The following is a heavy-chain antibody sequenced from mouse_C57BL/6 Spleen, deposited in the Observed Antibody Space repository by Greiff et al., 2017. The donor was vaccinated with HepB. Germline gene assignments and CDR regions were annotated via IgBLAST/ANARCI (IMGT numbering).Heavy chain of an antibody. CDR2: IYPSDSET. CDR1: GYPFTSYW. V-gene: IGHV1-61*01. J-gene: IGHJ2*01. D-gene: IGHD1-1*01. CDR3: ARGVYYYGSRGYFDY. Sequence: QVQLQQPGAELVRPGSSVKLSCKASGYPFTSYWMVWVKQRPGQGLEWIGNIYPSDSETHYNQKFKDKATLTVDKSSSTAYMQLSSLTSEDSAVYYCARGVYYYGSRGYFDYWGQGTTLTVSS.